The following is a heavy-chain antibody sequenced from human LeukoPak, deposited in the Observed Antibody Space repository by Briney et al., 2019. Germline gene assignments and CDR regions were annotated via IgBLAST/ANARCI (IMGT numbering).Heavy chain of an antibody. CDR3: ARVGCSGGSCYFLHPY. J-gene: IGHJ4*02. CDR2: ISTFNGNT. D-gene: IGHD2-15*01. CDR1: GYTFTGYY. Sequence: ASVKVSCKASGYTFTGYYMHWVRQAPGQGLEWMGWISTFNGNTSYVRKLQGRVTMTTDTSTSTAYMELRSLRSDDTAIYYCARVGCSGGSCYFLHPYWGQGTLVTVSS. V-gene: IGHV1-18*04.